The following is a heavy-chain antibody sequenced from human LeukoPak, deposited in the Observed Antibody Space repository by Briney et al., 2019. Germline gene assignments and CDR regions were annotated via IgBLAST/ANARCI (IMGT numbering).Heavy chain of an antibody. CDR1: GGTFSSYA. Sequence: ASVKVSCKASGGTFSSYAISWVRQAPGQGLEWMGRIIPIFGIANYAQKFQGRVTITADKSTSTAYMGLSSLRSEDTAVYYCARDTYYYDSSGYQGLFDYWGQGTLVTVSS. J-gene: IGHJ4*02. CDR3: ARDTYYYDSSGYQGLFDY. V-gene: IGHV1-69*04. CDR2: IIPIFGIA. D-gene: IGHD3-22*01.